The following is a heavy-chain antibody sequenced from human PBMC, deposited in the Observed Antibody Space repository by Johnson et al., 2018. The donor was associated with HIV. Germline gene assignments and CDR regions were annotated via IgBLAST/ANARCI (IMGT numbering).Heavy chain of an antibody. J-gene: IGHJ3*02. CDR1: GFTFRNYG. CDR2: IRYDASDK. Sequence: QVQLVESGGGVVQPGGSLRLSCSASGFTFRNYGMHWVRQAPGKGLEWVALIRYDASDKYYGDSVRGRFTISRDNSKSTLYLQMGSLRAEDTAVYYCATKSAGGSFDMWGQGTTVTVSS. D-gene: IGHD5-12*01. CDR3: ATKSAGGSFDM. V-gene: IGHV3-30*02.